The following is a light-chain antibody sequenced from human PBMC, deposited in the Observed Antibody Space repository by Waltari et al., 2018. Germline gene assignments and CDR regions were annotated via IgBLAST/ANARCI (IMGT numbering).Light chain of an antibody. J-gene: IGLJ1*01. Sequence: QSALTQPASVSGSPGQSITISCTGTSSDVGGYNYVSWYQQHPGKAPKRMIYDVSNRPSGVSNRFSGSKSGNTASLTISGLQADDEADYYCSSYTSSSTYVFGTGTKVTVL. CDR3: SSYTSSSTYV. CDR2: DVS. CDR1: SSDVGGYNY. V-gene: IGLV2-14*03.